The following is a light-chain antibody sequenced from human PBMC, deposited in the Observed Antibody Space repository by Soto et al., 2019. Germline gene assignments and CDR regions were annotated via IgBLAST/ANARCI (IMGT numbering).Light chain of an antibody. V-gene: IGLV7-43*01. CDR1: TGTVTSGYY. CDR3: LVYYDGAWV. CDR2: STT. Sequence: QAVVTQEPSLTVSPGGTVTLTCASSTGTVTSGYYPQWFQQKPEQPPMALIYSTTNRHSWTPARFSGSLLGGKAALTLSGVQPEDETDYYCLVYYDGAWVFGGGTKLTVL. J-gene: IGLJ3*02.